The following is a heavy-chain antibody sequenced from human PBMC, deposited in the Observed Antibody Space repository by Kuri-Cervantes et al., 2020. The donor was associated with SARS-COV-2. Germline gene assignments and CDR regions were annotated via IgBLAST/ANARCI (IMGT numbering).Heavy chain of an antibody. D-gene: IGHD7-27*01. J-gene: IGHJ4*02. V-gene: IGHV4-34*01. CDR3: ARGPGNWGGFDY. Sequence: SQTLSLTCAVYGGSFSGYYWSGISQPPGKGLGWIGEINHSGSTNYNPSLKSRVTISVDTSKNQFSLKLSSVTAADTAVYYCARGPGNWGGFDYWGQGTLVTVSS. CDR1: GGSFSGYY. CDR2: INHSGST.